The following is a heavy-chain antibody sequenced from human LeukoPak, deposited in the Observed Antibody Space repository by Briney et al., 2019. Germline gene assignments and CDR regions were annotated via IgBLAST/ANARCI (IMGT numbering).Heavy chain of an antibody. D-gene: IGHD6-13*01. V-gene: IGHV1-18*01. Sequence: ASVKVSCKASGYTFTSYGTSWVRQAPGQGLEWMGWISAYNGNTNYAQKLQGRVTMTTDTSTSTAYMELRSLRSDDTAVYYCARDRSLGPRSSWYYFDYWGQGTLVTVSS. J-gene: IGHJ4*02. CDR3: ARDRSLGPRSSWYYFDY. CDR1: GYTFTSYG. CDR2: ISAYNGNT.